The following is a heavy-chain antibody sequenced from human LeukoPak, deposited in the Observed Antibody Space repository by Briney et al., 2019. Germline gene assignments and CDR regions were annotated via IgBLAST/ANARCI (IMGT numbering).Heavy chain of an antibody. CDR1: GLTFSSYW. D-gene: IGHD6-13*01. CDR3: ARVDRWYTTYFDY. V-gene: IGHV3-7*01. CDR2: IKQDGSEK. J-gene: IGHJ4*02. Sequence: GGSLRLSCAASGLTFSSYWMSWVRQAPGKGLEWVANIKQDGSEKYYVDSVKGRFTISRDNAKNSLYLQMNSLRAEDTAVYYCARVDRWYTTYFDYWGQGTLVTVSS.